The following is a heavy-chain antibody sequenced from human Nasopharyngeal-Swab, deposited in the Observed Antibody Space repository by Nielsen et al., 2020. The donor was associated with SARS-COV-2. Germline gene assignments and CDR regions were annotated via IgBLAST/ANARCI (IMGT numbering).Heavy chain of an antibody. CDR2: ISYDGINK. CDR1: GFTFSSYG. Sequence: GESLKISCAASGFTFSSYGMHWVRQAPGKGLEWVAVISYDGINKYYADSVKGRFTISRDNSKNTLYLQMNSLRAEDTVVYYCARDSDDYGDSRGAFDIWGQGTMVTVSS. J-gene: IGHJ3*02. CDR3: ARDSDDYGDSRGAFDI. D-gene: IGHD4-17*01. V-gene: IGHV3-30*03.